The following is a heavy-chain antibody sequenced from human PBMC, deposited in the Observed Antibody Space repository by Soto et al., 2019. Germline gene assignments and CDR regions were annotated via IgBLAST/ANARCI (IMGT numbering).Heavy chain of an antibody. CDR2: ISYDGSNK. CDR3: AKSGLRFLEWAYYGMEV. V-gene: IGHV3-30*18. J-gene: IGHJ6*02. CDR1: GFTFSSYG. D-gene: IGHD3-3*01. Sequence: GGSLRLSCAASGFTFSSYGMHWVRQAPGKGLEWVAVISYDGSNKYYADSVKGRFTISRDNSKNTLYLQMNSLRAEDTAVYYCAKSGLRFLEWAYYGMEVWGQGTTVTVSS.